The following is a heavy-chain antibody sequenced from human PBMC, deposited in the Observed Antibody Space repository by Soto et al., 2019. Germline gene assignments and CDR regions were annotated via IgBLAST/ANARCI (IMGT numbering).Heavy chain of an antibody. CDR3: ARSIVMVTALGY. J-gene: IGHJ4*02. D-gene: IGHD2-21*02. V-gene: IGHV1-3*01. CDR2: INAGNGNT. CDR1: GYTFTSYA. Sequence: ASVKVSCKASGYTFTSYAMHWVRQAPGQRLEWMGWINAGNGNTKYSQKFQGRVTITRDTSASTAYMELSSLRSEDTAVYYCARSIVMVTALGYWGQGTLVTVSS.